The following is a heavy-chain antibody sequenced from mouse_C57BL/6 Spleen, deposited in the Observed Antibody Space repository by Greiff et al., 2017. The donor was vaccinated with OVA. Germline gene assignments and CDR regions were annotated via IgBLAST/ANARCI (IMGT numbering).Heavy chain of an antibody. J-gene: IGHJ4*01. V-gene: IGHV1-39*01. CDR1: GYSFTDYN. CDR2: INPNYGTT. CDR3: ARSEAIYYSNYFYAMDY. D-gene: IGHD2-5*01. Sequence: VQLQQSGPELVKPGASVKISCKASGYSFTDYNMNWVKQSNGKSLEWIGVINPNYGTTSYNQKFKGKATLTVDQSSSTDYMQLNSLTSEDSAVYYCARSEAIYYSNYFYAMDYWGQGTSVTVSA.